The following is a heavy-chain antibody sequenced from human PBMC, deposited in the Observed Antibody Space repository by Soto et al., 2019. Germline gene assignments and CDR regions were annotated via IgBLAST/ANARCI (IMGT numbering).Heavy chain of an antibody. CDR2: IYYSGST. D-gene: IGHD1-1*01. CDR1: GGSISRSSYY. J-gene: IGHJ4*02. Sequence: PSETLSLTCTVSGGSISRSSYYWGWIRQPPGKGLEWIGSIYYSGSTYYNPSLKSRVTISVDKSISTAYLQWSSLKASDTAMYYCACSPTYPYYFDYWGQGTLVTVSS. CDR3: ACSPTYPYYFDY. V-gene: IGHV4-39*02.